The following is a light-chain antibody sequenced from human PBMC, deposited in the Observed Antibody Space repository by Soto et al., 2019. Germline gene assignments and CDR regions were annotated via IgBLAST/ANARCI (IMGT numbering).Light chain of an antibody. J-gene: IGKJ3*01. CDR2: AAS. CDR1: QGVSRW. CDR3: QQANSIPRT. Sequence: DLQMTQSPSSVSASVGDRVAITCRAGQGVSRWLAWYQQKPGKAPKLLIYAASSLQSGVPSRFSGSESGTDFTLTISSLQPEDFATYYCQQANSIPRTFGPGTKVDIK. V-gene: IGKV1-12*01.